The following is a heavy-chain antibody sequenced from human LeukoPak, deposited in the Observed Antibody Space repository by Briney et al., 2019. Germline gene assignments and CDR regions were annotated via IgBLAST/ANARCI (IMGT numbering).Heavy chain of an antibody. D-gene: IGHD3-10*01. CDR1: GFTFSSNW. Sequence: GSLRLSCAASGFTFSSNWMHWVRQAPGKGLVWVSRINEDGSTTNYADSVKGRSTIFRDNAKNTLYLQMNSLRAEDTAVYYCAVNGGSGSYYDLGRLDYYYYGMDVWGQGTTVTVSS. J-gene: IGHJ6*02. V-gene: IGHV3-74*01. CDR3: AVNGGSGSYYDLGRLDYYYYGMDV. CDR2: INEDGSTT.